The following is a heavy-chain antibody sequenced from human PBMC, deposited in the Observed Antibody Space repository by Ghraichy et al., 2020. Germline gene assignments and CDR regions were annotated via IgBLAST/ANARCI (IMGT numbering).Heavy chain of an antibody. CDR1: GFTFSSYA. Sequence: GGSLRLSCAASGFTFSSYAMSWVRQAPGKGLEWVSAISGSGGSTYYADSVKGRFTISRDNSKNTLYLQMNSLRAEDTAVYYCAMPEYSSGSKIYFDYWGQGTLVTVSS. J-gene: IGHJ4*02. V-gene: IGHV3-23*01. D-gene: IGHD6-19*01. CDR3: AMPEYSSGSKIYFDY. CDR2: ISGSGGST.